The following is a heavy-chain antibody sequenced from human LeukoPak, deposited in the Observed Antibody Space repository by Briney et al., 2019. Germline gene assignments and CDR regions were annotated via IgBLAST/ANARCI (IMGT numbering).Heavy chain of an antibody. J-gene: IGHJ4*02. CDR2: IYYSGST. Sequence: SETLSLTCTVSGGSISSGGYYWSWIRQHPGKGLEWIGYIYYSGSTYYNPSLKSRVTISVDTSKNQFSLKLSSVTAADTAVYYCARGWYSSRVFDYWGPGTLVTVSS. D-gene: IGHD6-13*01. CDR3: ARGWYSSRVFDY. V-gene: IGHV4-61*08. CDR1: GGSISSGGYY.